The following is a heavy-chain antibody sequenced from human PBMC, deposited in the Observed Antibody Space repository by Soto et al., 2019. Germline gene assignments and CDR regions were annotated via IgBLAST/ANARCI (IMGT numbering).Heavy chain of an antibody. Sequence: QVQLVQSGAEVKQPGASVQVSCKASGYTFIANYIHWLRQAPGQGLEWMGWINSYSGDKKYAQNFQGRLTLPRDTSFSRLYMDLSSLIFDDTAVYYCARGTGPSWFDPWGQGSLVTVSA. J-gene: IGHJ5*02. CDR3: ARGTGPSWFDP. CDR1: GYTFIANY. D-gene: IGHD1-1*01. V-gene: IGHV1-2*02. CDR2: INSYSGDK.